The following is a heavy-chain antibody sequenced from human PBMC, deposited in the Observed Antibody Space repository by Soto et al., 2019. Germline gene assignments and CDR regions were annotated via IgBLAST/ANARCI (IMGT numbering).Heavy chain of an antibody. J-gene: IGHJ4*02. CDR3: AHSPSRVATMSFDY. CDR2: IYWNDDK. CDR1: GFSLSTSGVG. Sequence: QITLKESGPTLVKPTQTLTLTCTFSGFSLSTSGVGVGWISQPPGKALEWLALIYWNDDKRYSPSLKSRLTITKDTSKNQVVLTMTNMDPVDTATYYCAHSPSRVATMSFDYWGQGTLVTVSS. V-gene: IGHV2-5*01. D-gene: IGHD5-12*01.